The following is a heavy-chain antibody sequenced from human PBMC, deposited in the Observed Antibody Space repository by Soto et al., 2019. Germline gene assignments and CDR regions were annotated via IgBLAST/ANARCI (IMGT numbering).Heavy chain of an antibody. D-gene: IGHD3-16*02. CDR1: GFTFSSYW. V-gene: IGHV3-7*01. Sequence: GGSLRLSCAASGFTFSSYWMSWVRQAPGKGLEWVANIKQDGSEKYYVDSVKGRFTISRDNAKNSLYLQMNSLRAEDTAVYYCAGAGSPYYDYIWGSYRLDYWGQGTLVTVSS. CDR3: AGAGSPYYDYIWGSYRLDY. CDR2: IKQDGSEK. J-gene: IGHJ4*02.